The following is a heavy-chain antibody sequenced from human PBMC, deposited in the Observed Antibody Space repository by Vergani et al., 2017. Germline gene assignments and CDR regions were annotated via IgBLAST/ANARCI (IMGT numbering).Heavy chain of an antibody. D-gene: IGHD5/OR15-5a*01. CDR3: ARTXESTPYYYYYYMDV. J-gene: IGHJ6*03. CDR2: IYYSGST. Sequence: QVQLQESGPGLVKPSQTLTLTCTVSGGSISSGGYYWSWIRQHPGKGLEWIGYIYYSGSTYYNPSLKSRVTISVDTSKNQFSLKLSSVTAADTAVYYCARTXESTPYYYYYYMDVWGKGTTVTVSS. V-gene: IGHV4-31*03. CDR1: GGSISSGGYY.